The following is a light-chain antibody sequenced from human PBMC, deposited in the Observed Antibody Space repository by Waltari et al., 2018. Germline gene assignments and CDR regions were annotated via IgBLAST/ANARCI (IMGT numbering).Light chain of an antibody. CDR1: QSVSSN. CDR2: GVSTRS. Sequence: EIVMTQWEATLSVSPGERATLSCRASQSVSSNLAWYQQKPGQAPRLLIYGVSTRSTRATGIPARFSGSGSGTEFTLTISSLQSEDFAVYYCQQYDNWPRTFGQGTKVEIK. CDR3: QQYDNWPRT. J-gene: IGKJ1*01. V-gene: IGKV3-15*01.